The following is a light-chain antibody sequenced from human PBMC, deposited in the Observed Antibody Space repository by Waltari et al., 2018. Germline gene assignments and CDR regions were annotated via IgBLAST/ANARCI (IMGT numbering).Light chain of an antibody. CDR3: ASWDDSHYV. Sequence: QSVLTQPPSASETPGQRVTISCSGSHSNLESNYLYWYQHLPGTAPKLLIHRNNQRPSGVPDRFSASKSGTSASLAIDGLRSEDEAVYYCASWDDSHYVFGPGTQVTVL. CDR1: HSNLESNY. V-gene: IGLV1-47*01. CDR2: RNN. J-gene: IGLJ1*01.